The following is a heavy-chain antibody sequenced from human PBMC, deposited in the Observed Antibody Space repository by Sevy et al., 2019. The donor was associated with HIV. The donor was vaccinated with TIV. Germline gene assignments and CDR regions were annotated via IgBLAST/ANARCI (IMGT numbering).Heavy chain of an antibody. CDR2: YSGST. J-gene: IGHJ4*02. CDR1: GGSISSYY. CDR3: ARVRYTYGFPIFFDY. Sequence: SETLSLTCSVSGGSISSYYWSWIRQPPGKGLEWIDYSGSTSYNSSLKSRVTISADRSKNQFSLKLRSVTTADTAIYYCARVRYTYGFPIFFDYWGQGILVTVSS. V-gene: IGHV4-59*01. D-gene: IGHD5-18*01.